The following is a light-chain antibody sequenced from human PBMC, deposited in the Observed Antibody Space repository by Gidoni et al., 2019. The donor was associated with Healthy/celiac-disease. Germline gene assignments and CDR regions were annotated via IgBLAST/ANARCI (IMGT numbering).Light chain of an antibody. V-gene: IGKV3-20*01. Sequence: DIVLTQSSGTLSLSPGERATRSCRASHSVSSSYFAWYQQKPGQTPRLLLYGASSRATSLPDRFSGSGSGTDFTITISRLEPEEVAVYYYQQYGSSPWTFGQGTKVEIK. CDR3: QQYGSSPWT. CDR2: GAS. CDR1: HSVSSSY. J-gene: IGKJ1*01.